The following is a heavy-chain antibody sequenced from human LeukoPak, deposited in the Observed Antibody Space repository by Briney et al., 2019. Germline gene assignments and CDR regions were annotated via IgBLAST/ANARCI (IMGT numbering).Heavy chain of an antibody. J-gene: IGHJ5*02. V-gene: IGHV3-15*07. Sequence: GGSLTLTCAVSGFSVNSAWMNWARQAPGKGLEWVGRISDTGTTEYAAPVKGRFTVSRDSKNTLYLQMNSLKAEDTAVYHCTRWHYGPWGQGAVVTVSS. D-gene: IGHD3-10*01. CDR2: ISDTGTT. CDR3: TRWHYGP. CDR1: GFSVNSAW.